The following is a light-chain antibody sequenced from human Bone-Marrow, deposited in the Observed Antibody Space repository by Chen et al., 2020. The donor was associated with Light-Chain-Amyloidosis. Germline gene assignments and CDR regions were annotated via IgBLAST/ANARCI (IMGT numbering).Light chain of an antibody. CDR2: RDT. CDR3: QSADSSGTYEVI. V-gene: IGLV3-25*03. J-gene: IGLJ2*01. CDR1: ALPTKY. Sequence: SYELTPPPSVSVSPGQTARITCSGDALPTKYAYWYQQKPGQAPVLVIHRDTERPSGISERFACSSSGTTATLTISGVQAEDKADEHCQSADSSGTYEVIFGGGTKLTVL.